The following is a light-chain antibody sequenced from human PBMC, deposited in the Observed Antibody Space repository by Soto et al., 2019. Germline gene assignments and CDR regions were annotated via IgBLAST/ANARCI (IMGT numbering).Light chain of an antibody. CDR3: QQADTFPIT. V-gene: IGKV1-39*01. J-gene: IGKJ5*01. Sequence: IQMTQSRSSLSASVVDRVIITCRASQTISSHLNWYQQKPGKAPNLLVYAASSLQSGVPSRFSGSGFGTDFTLTISSLQPEDSAIYYCQQADTFPITFGQGTRLEIK. CDR2: AAS. CDR1: QTISSH.